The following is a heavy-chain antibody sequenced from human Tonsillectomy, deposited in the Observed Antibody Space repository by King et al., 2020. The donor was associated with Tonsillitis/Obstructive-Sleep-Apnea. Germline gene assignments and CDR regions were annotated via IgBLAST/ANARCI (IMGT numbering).Heavy chain of an antibody. CDR2: IYPGDSDT. V-gene: IGHV5-51*01. CDR1: GYSFTSYW. Sequence: QLVQSGAEVKKPGESLKISCKGSGYSFTSYWIGWVRQMPGKGLEWMGIIYPGDSDTRYSPSFQGQVIISADKSISTAYLQWSSLKASDTAMYYCARQNDDSSGYYFDAFDIWGQGTMVTVPS. CDR3: ARQNDDSSGYYFDAFDI. D-gene: IGHD3-22*01. J-gene: IGHJ3*02.